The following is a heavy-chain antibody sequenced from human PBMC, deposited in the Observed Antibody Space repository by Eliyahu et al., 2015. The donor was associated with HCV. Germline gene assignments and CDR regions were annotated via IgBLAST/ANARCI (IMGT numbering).Heavy chain of an antibody. J-gene: IGHJ1*01. Sequence: QVQLQESGPGLVKTSEXLSLICTVXGSSVRDYYWSWIRQSPGKGLEWIGYVYYTGATXLNXSLKDRVTMSXDTSKNQXSLKLSSVSPAXRAIYYCARDPNGDYGYWGQGILVRVSS. CDR3: ARDPNGDYGY. CDR2: VYYTGAT. CDR1: GSSVRDYY. V-gene: IGHV4-59*02. D-gene: IGHD4-17*01.